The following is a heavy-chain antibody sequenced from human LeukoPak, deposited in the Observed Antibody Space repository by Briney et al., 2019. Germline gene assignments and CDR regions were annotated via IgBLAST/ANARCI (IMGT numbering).Heavy chain of an antibody. CDR2: ISWNSGSI. V-gene: IGHV3-9*01. D-gene: IGHD6-19*01. J-gene: IGHJ3*02. CDR3: AKTKAVAFINDAFDI. CDR1: GFTFDDYA. Sequence: SLRLSCAASGFTFDDYAMHWVRQAPGKGLEWVSGISWNSGSIGYADSVKGRFTISRDNAKNSLYLQMNSLRAEDTALYYCAKTKAVAFINDAFDIWGQGTMVTVSS.